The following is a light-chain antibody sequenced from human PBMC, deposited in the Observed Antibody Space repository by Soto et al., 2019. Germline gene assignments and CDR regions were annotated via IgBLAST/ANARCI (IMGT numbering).Light chain of an antibody. J-gene: IGKJ1*01. CDR1: QRLSASD. CDR3: QQYGGSPRIT. CDR2: GAS. V-gene: IGKV3-20*01. Sequence: ELVLTQSPCTLSLSPGHRATLSCRASQRLSASDIAWYQQKPGQPPRLLIYGASNRATGIPDRFSGSGSGTDFTLIINRLEPEDVAIYYCQQYGGSPRITFGQRTKVDI.